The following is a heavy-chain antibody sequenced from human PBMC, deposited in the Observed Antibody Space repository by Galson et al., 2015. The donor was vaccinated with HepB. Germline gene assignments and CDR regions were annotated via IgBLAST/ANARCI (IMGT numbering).Heavy chain of an antibody. CDR1: GYTFTGYY. Sequence: SVKVSCKASGYTFTGYYMHWVRQAPGQGLEWMGWINPNSGGTNYAQKFQGRVTMTRDTSISTAYMELSRLRSDDTAVYYCARVVGATTHFDYWGQGTLVTVSS. CDR2: INPNSGGT. V-gene: IGHV1-2*02. CDR3: ARVVGATTHFDY. D-gene: IGHD1-26*01. J-gene: IGHJ4*02.